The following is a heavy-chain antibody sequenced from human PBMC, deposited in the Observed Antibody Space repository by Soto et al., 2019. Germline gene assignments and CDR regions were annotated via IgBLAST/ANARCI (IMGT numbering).Heavy chain of an antibody. CDR2: INAGNGDT. CDR1: GYAFINYA. J-gene: IGHJ4*02. CDR3: TRVAGQGSSSLEYY. Sequence: QVQLVQSGAEVKKPGASVKVSCKASGYAFINYAMHWVRQAPGQRLEWMGWINAGNGDTEYSQKFQGRVPFTRDTSASTAYMELSSLRSEDTAVYYCTRVAGQGSSSLEYYWGQGTLVTVSS. D-gene: IGHD6-19*01. V-gene: IGHV1-3*01.